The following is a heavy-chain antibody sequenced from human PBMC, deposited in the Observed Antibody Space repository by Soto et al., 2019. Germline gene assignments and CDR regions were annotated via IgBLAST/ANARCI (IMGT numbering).Heavy chain of an antibody. D-gene: IGHD3-16*01. CDR3: ASSPTFQLSPFDY. Sequence: GGSLRLSCAASGFTFSSYSMNWVRQAPGKGLEWVSSISSSSSYIYYADSVKGRFTISRDNAKNSLYLQMNSLRAEDTAVYYCASSPTFQLSPFDYWGQGTLVTVSS. CDR2: ISSSSSYI. CDR1: GFTFSSYS. V-gene: IGHV3-21*01. J-gene: IGHJ4*02.